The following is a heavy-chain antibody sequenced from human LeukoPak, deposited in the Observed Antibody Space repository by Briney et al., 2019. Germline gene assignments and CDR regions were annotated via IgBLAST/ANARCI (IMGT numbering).Heavy chain of an antibody. V-gene: IGHV3-30*18. CDR2: ISNKSSTK. CDR3: AKDRYCSGGSCYYDAFDI. CDR1: GFTFSSYG. D-gene: IGHD2-15*01. J-gene: IGHJ3*02. Sequence: PGGSLRLSCAASGFTFSSYGMHWVRQAPGKGLEWVAVISNKSSTKRYPDSVKGRFTISRDNSKNTLYLQMNSLRAEDTAVYYCAKDRYCSGGSCYYDAFDIWGQGTMVTVSS.